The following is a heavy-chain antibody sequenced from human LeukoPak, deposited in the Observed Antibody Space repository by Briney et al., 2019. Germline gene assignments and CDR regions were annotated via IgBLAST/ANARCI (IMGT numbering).Heavy chain of an antibody. Sequence: ASVKVSCKASGYTFTSYGISWVRQAPGQGLEWMGWISAYNGSTNYAQKFQGRVTITADESTSTAYMELSSLRSEDTAVYYCAVASYGSGSYSPRDLWFDPWGQGTLVTVSS. D-gene: IGHD3-10*01. CDR1: GYTFTSYG. CDR2: ISAYNGST. CDR3: AVASYGSGSYSPRDLWFDP. J-gene: IGHJ5*02. V-gene: IGHV1-18*01.